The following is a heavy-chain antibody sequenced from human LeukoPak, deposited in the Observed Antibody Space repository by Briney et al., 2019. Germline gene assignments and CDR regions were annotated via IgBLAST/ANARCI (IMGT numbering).Heavy chain of an antibody. CDR2: INANTGST. V-gene: IGHV1-18*01. Sequence: GASVKVSCKASGYTFNTNGLNWVRQAPGQGLQWLGWINANTGSTNYAQISQGRVTMTTDTSTSTAYLELTSLTSDDTAIYYCARDAFQGSSWSNWFDSWGQGTLVIVSS. J-gene: IGHJ5*01. D-gene: IGHD6-13*01. CDR3: ARDAFQGSSWSNWFDS. CDR1: GYTFNTNG.